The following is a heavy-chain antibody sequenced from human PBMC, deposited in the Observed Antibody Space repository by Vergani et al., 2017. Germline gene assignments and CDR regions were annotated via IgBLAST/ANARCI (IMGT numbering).Heavy chain of an antibody. Sequence: QVQLQQWGAGLLKPSETLSLTCAVYGGSFSGYYWSWIRQPPGKGLGWIGEINHSGSTNYNPTLKSRVTISVDTSKNQFSLKLSSVTAADTAVYYCARVVGTYYFDYWGQGTLVTVSS. CDR1: GGSFSGYY. J-gene: IGHJ4*02. CDR3: ARVVGTYYFDY. CDR2: INHSGST. V-gene: IGHV4-34*01. D-gene: IGHD6-19*01.